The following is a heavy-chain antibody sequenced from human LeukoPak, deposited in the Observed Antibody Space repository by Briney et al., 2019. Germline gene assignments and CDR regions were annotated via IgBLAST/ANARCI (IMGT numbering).Heavy chain of an antibody. CDR1: GYTFTGYY. V-gene: IGHV1-2*02. Sequence: ASVTVSCKASGYTFTGYYMHWVRQAPGQGLEWMGWIKPNSGGTNYAPRFQGRVTMTRDTSITTAYMELSSLRSDDTAVYYCASRYYYGSGSFLAFDIWGQGTMVTVSS. J-gene: IGHJ3*02. D-gene: IGHD3-10*01. CDR3: ASRYYYGSGSFLAFDI. CDR2: IKPNSGGT.